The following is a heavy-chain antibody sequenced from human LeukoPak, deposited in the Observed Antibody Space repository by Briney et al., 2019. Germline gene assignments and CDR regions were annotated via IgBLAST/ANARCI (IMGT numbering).Heavy chain of an antibody. CDR2: ITGGHFPT. Sequence: GGSLRLSCAASGFSFSNFAMTWVRQAPGKGLEWVSSITGGHFPTYYTDSVKGRFTISRDNSKNTLYLQMNSLRADDTAVYYCAKTTTGYSSGRYPGWPVDYWGQGTLVTVSS. CDR3: AKTTTGYSSGRYPGWPVDY. CDR1: GFSFSNFA. D-gene: IGHD6-19*01. J-gene: IGHJ4*02. V-gene: IGHV3-23*01.